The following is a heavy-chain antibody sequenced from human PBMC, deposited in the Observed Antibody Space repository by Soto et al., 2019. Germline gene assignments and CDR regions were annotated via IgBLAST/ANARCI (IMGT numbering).Heavy chain of an antibody. V-gene: IGHV1-69*13. D-gene: IGHD6-19*01. CDR3: ANCYSSGWYSFDY. CDR2: IIPIFGTA. Sequence: SVKVSCKASGGTFSSYAISWVRQAPGQGLEWMGGIIPIFGTANYAQKFQGRVTITADESTSTAYMELSSLRSEDTAVYYCANCYSSGWYSFDYWGQGTLVTVSS. CDR1: GGTFSSYA. J-gene: IGHJ4*02.